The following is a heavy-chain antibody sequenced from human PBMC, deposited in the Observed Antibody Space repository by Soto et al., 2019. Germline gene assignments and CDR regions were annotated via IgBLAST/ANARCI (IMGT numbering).Heavy chain of an antibody. V-gene: IGHV1-69*01. J-gene: IGHJ4*02. CDR2: IIPMFGTA. D-gene: IGHD3-22*01. Sequence: QVQLVQSGAEVKKPGSSVKVSCKASGDTFSSYAINWVRQSPGQVIECMGGIIPMFGTANYAQKFKGRVTLTAGESTSTVYLERSSLRSEDTAVYYCARVGPAHYCESSGYYSPLDYWGQGPLVTASS. CDR3: ARVGPAHYCESSGYYSPLDY. CDR1: GDTFSSYA.